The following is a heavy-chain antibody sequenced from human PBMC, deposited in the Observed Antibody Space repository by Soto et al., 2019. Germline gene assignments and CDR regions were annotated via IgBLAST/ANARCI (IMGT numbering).Heavy chain of an antibody. CDR1: GGSISSYY. Sequence: QVQLQESGPGLVKPSETLSLTCTVSGGSISSYYWSWIRQPPGKGLEWIGYIYYSGSTNYNPSLKSRVTISVDTSKNQFSLKLSSVTAADTAVYYCARLRRGYSSPFDYWGQGTLVTVSS. V-gene: IGHV4-59*08. D-gene: IGHD5-18*01. CDR2: IYYSGST. J-gene: IGHJ4*02. CDR3: ARLRRGYSSPFDY.